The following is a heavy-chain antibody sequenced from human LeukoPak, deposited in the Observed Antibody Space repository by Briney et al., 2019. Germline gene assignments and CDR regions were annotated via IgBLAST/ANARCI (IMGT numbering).Heavy chain of an antibody. CDR3: ARAVGLRGPLAFDY. Sequence: SETLSRTCTVSGGSISSYYWSWIRQPPGKGLEWIGYIYYSGSTNYNPSLKSRVTISVDTSKNQFSLKLSSVTAADTAVYYCARAVGLRGPLAFDYWGQGTLVTVSS. D-gene: IGHD5-12*01. CDR1: GGSISSYY. J-gene: IGHJ4*02. CDR2: IYYSGST. V-gene: IGHV4-59*01.